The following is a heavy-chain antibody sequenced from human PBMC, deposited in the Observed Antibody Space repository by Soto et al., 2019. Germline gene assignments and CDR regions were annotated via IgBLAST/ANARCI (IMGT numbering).Heavy chain of an antibody. CDR2: INPNSGGT. V-gene: IGHV1-2*04. D-gene: IGHD2-15*01. Sequence: QVQLVQSGAEVKKPGASVKVSCKASGYTFTGYYMHWVRQAPGQGLEWMGWINPNSGGTNYAQKFKGWVTMTRDTSISKAYMERSRLRSDDTAVYYCARGWDLYCSGGSCYSWFDPWGQGTLVTVSS. J-gene: IGHJ5*02. CDR3: ARGWDLYCSGGSCYSWFDP. CDR1: GYTFTGYY.